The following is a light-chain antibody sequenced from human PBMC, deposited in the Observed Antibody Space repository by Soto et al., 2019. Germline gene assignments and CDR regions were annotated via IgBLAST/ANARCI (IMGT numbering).Light chain of an antibody. J-gene: IGKJ4*01. CDR2: AAS. CDR1: QNINNY. CDR3: HQSYSTPHRT. Sequence: DLKIIQSPSCLAVAVGGSVNITSQASQNINNYLNWYQQKPGRAPKLLIYAASSLQSGVPSRFSGSGSGKDFTLTSIRLQPEDLTTYYCHQSYSTPHRTFGGGTKVDI. V-gene: IGKV1-39*01.